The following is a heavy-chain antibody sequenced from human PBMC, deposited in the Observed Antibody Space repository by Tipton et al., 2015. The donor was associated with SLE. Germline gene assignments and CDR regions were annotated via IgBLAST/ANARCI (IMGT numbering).Heavy chain of an antibody. Sequence: TLSLTCAVYGGSFSGYYWNWIRQPPGKGLEWIGEIKYSGSTNYNWSLKSRVAISIDTSKNQVSLNLSSVTAADTAMYYCAKADGVVGGQVPYWYFDLWGRGTLVTVSS. J-gene: IGHJ2*01. V-gene: IGHV4-34*01. CDR1: GGSFSGYY. D-gene: IGHD2-21*01. CDR3: AKADGVVGGQVPYWYFDL. CDR2: IKYSGST.